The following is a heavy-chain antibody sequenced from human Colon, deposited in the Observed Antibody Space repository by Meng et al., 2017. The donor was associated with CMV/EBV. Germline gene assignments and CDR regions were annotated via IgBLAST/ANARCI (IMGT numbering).Heavy chain of an antibody. CDR2: ITSSATAI. V-gene: IGHV3-48*03. CDR1: GFSFGSYE. Sequence: GESLKISCAASGFSFGSYEMNRVRQAPGKGLEWVSYITSSATAIYYADSVKGRFTISRDNAKNSLYLQMNSLRAGDTAVYYCARSSGSYGKYYGMDVWGQGTTVTVSS. J-gene: IGHJ6*02. D-gene: IGHD1-26*01. CDR3: ARSSGSYGKYYGMDV.